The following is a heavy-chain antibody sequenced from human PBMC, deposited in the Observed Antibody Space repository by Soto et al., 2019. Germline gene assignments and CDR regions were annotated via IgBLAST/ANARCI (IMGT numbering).Heavy chain of an antibody. J-gene: IGHJ6*02. V-gene: IGHV4-4*02. CDR3: TRAFLEYYNGIAV. Sequence: SQTRSLACTVSGGSMISDWWRWVRQPPGKGLEWIGEIYHSGSTNYNPSLKSRLTMSIDKSRNNFSLKLSSVSAADTAIYYCTRAFLEYYNGIAVWGPGTTVT. CDR2: IYHSGST. CDR1: GGSMISDW. D-gene: IGHD1-1*01.